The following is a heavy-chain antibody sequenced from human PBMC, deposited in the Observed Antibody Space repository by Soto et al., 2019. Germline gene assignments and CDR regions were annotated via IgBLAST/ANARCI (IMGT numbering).Heavy chain of an antibody. D-gene: IGHD6-6*01. CDR2: ISGSGVST. Sequence: EVQLLESGGGLVQPGGSLRLSCAASGFTFSSYAMSWVRQAPGKWLEWVSGISGSGVSTYYADSVKGRFTISRDNSKSTLYLQMNSLRAEDTAVYYCAKDRERIATRSIDYWGQGTLVTVSS. CDR3: AKDRERIATRSIDY. CDR1: GFTFSSYA. V-gene: IGHV3-23*01. J-gene: IGHJ4*02.